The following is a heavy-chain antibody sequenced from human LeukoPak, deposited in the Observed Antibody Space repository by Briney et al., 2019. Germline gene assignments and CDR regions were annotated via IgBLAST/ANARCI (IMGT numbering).Heavy chain of an antibody. Sequence: GGSLRLSCAASGFTFSSYAMSWVRQAPGKGLEWVSAISGSGGSTYYADSGKGRFTISRDNSKNTLYLQMNSLRAEDTAVYYCAKGSAIVVVNDAFDIWGQGTMVTVSS. V-gene: IGHV3-23*01. D-gene: IGHD3-22*01. CDR1: GFTFSSYA. CDR2: ISGSGGST. CDR3: AKGSAIVVVNDAFDI. J-gene: IGHJ3*02.